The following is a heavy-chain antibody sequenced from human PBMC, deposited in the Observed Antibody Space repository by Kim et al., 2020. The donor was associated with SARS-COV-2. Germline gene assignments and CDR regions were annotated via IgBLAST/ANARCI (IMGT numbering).Heavy chain of an antibody. J-gene: IGHJ4*02. D-gene: IGHD3-10*01. CDR3: AKEVVRGVIPFPFDY. Sequence: AVKGRSTTSRDNPKNTLYLQMNSLRAEDMAVYYCAKEVVRGVIPFPFDYWGQGTLVTVSS. V-gene: IGHV3-23*01.